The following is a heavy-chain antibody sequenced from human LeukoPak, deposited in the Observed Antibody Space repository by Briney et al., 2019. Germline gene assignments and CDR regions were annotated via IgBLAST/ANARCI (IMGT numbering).Heavy chain of an antibody. D-gene: IGHD5-18*01. CDR1: GGSISSYY. CDR2: IYYGGST. J-gene: IGHJ4*02. V-gene: IGHV4-59*12. Sequence: SETLSLTCTVSGGSISSYYWSWIRQPPGKGLEWIGYIYYGGSTNYNPSLKSRVTISVDTSKKQFSLKLTSVTAADTAVYYCARDAAMVFDYWGQGTLVTVSS. CDR3: ARDAAMVFDY.